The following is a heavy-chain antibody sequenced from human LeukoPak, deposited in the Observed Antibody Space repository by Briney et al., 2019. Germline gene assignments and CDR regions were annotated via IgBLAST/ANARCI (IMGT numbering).Heavy chain of an antibody. Sequence: PSETLSLTCAVSGGFISSDNWWSWVRQPPGKRLEWIGEINQSGNSNYSPSLKSRVTLLVDTSKNQFSLRLTSVTAADTAVYFCARQKPSTFRQYGRGRPLDSWGQGTLVTVSS. J-gene: IGHJ4*02. CDR1: GGFISSDNW. CDR2: INQSGNS. V-gene: IGHV4-4*02. D-gene: IGHD2-15*01. CDR3: ARQKPSTFRQYGRGRPLDS.